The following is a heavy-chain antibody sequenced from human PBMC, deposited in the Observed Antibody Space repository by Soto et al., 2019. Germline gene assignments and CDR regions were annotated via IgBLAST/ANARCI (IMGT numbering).Heavy chain of an antibody. V-gene: IGHV4-4*07. J-gene: IGHJ6*02. CDR1: GVSISSYY. Sequence: SETLSLTCTVSGVSISSYYWSWIRQPAGKGLEWIGRIYTSGSTNYNPSLKSRVTMSVDTSKNQFSLKLSSVTAADTAVYYCARDPPLGYCSGGSCKGPDYYYYGMDVWGQGTTVTVSS. CDR2: IYTSGST. D-gene: IGHD2-15*01. CDR3: ARDPPLGYCSGGSCKGPDYYYYGMDV.